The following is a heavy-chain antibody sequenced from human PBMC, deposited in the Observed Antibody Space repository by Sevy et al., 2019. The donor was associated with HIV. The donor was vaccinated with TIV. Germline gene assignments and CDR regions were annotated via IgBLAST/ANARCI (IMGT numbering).Heavy chain of an antibody. J-gene: IGHJ6*02. V-gene: IGHV3-7*01. Sequence: GGTLRVSCAASGFTFSSYWMSCVRQAPEKGLEWVAKIKEDGSEKQCVDSVKGRFTISRDNAKNSLYLQMNSLRAEDTAVYYCARGSRLTDVWGQGTTVTVS. CDR1: GFTFSSYW. D-gene: IGHD3-16*01. CDR3: ARGSRLTDV. CDR2: IKEDGSEK.